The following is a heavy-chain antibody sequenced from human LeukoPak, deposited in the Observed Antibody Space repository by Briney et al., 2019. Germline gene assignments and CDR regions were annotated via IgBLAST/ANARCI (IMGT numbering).Heavy chain of an antibody. CDR2: ISSSSSNL. V-gene: IGHV3-21*01. CDR3: ARGHIFHSGIHDK. CDR1: GFTFNIYT. Sequence: GGSLRPSCAASGFTFNIYTMNWVRQSPGKGLEWVSSISSSSSNLYYADSVKGRFTISRDNAKNSLYLQMNSLRAEDTAVYYCARGHIFHSGIHDKWGQGTLVTVSP. D-gene: IGHD3-3*02. J-gene: IGHJ4*02.